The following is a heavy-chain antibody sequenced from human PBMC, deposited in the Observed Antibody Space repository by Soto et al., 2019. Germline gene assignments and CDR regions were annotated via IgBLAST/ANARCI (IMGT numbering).Heavy chain of an antibody. V-gene: IGHV4-61*01. Sequence: QVQLQESGPGLVKPSETLSLTCTVSGGSVSSGSYYWRWIRQPPGKGLEWIGYIYYSGSTNYNPSLKSRVTISVDTAKNQFSLKLSSVTAADTDVYYCASGVGPGMDIAVAGPFDYWGQGTLVNVSS. CDR2: IYYSGST. CDR1: GGSVSSGSYY. CDR3: ASGVGPGMDIAVAGPFDY. J-gene: IGHJ4*02. D-gene: IGHD6-19*01.